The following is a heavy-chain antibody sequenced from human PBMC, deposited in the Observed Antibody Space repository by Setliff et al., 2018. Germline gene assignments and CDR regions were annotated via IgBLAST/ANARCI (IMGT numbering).Heavy chain of an antibody. Sequence: SETLSLTCTVYGGSFSNYYWSWIRQPPGKGLEWIGEINHSGSTNYNPSLTSRVTISLDKSRNQFSLHLNSVTASDTAVYYCARASYGWGSHYKIKWFDPWGQGTLVTAPQ. CDR3: ARASYGWGSHYKIKWFDP. D-gene: IGHD3-10*01. V-gene: IGHV4-34*01. J-gene: IGHJ5*02. CDR2: INHSGST. CDR1: GGSFSNYY.